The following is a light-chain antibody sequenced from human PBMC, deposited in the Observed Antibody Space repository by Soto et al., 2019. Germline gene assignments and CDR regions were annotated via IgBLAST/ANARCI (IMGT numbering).Light chain of an antibody. Sequence: DIQMTQSPSTLSASVGDRVTITCRASHSISTWLAWYQQKPGKAPKLLISKASSLESGVPSRFSGSGSGTEFTLIISSLQPDYFATYYCQQYNTYRTFGRGTKVEIK. J-gene: IGKJ1*01. V-gene: IGKV1-5*03. CDR2: KAS. CDR3: QQYNTYRT. CDR1: HSISTW.